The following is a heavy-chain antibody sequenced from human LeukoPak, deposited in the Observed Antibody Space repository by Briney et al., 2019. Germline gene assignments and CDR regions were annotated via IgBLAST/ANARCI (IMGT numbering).Heavy chain of an antibody. CDR1: GGSFIGYY. CDR2: INHSGST. CDR3: ARGQWLDAFDI. Sequence: SETLSLTCAVYGGSFIGYYWSWIRQPPAKGLEWIGEINHSGSTNYNPSLKSRVTISVDTSKNQFSLKLRSVTAADTAVYYCARGQWLDAFDIWGQGTMVTVSS. D-gene: IGHD6-19*01. V-gene: IGHV4-34*01. J-gene: IGHJ3*02.